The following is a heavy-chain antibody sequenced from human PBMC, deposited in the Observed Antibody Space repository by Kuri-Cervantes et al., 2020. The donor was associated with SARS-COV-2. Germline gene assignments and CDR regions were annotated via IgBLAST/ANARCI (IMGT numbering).Heavy chain of an antibody. CDR2: IRSKAYGGTT. Sequence: GESLKISCAASGFTFGDYAMSWFRQAPGKGLEWVGFIRSKAYGGTTEYAASVKGRFTISRDDSKSIAYLQMNSLKTEDTAVYYCTREGIVVVPAAIGAFDIWGQGTVVTVSS. V-gene: IGHV3-49*03. CDR3: TREGIVVVPAAIGAFDI. J-gene: IGHJ3*02. D-gene: IGHD2-2*01. CDR1: GFTFGDYA.